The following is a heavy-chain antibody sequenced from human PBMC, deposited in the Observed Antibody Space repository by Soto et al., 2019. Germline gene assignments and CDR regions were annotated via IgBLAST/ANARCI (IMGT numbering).Heavy chain of an antibody. J-gene: IGHJ4*02. Sequence: GGSLRLSCAASGFTFSDYYMSWIRQAPGKGLEWVSYISSSGSTIYYADSVEGQLTISRDNAKNTLYLQMNSLRAEDTAVYYCARDLFGYSYGPGGFWGQGTLVTVSS. CDR2: ISSSGSTI. D-gene: IGHD5-18*01. V-gene: IGHV3-11*04. CDR3: ARDLFGYSYGPGGF. CDR1: GFTFSDYY.